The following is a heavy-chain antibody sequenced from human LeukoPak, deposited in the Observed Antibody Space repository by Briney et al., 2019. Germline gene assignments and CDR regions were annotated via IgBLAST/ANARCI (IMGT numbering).Heavy chain of an antibody. CDR2: INPNSGGT. D-gene: IGHD2-8*02. V-gene: IGHV1-2*02. J-gene: IGHJ6*02. CDR1: GYTFTGYF. CDR3: AREVLAKNYGMDV. Sequence: ASVKVSCKASGYTFTGYFMHWVRQAPGQGLEWMGWINPNSGGTNYAQKFQGRVTMTRDTSISTAYMELSSLRSDDTAVYYCAREVLAKNYGMDVWGQGTTITVSS.